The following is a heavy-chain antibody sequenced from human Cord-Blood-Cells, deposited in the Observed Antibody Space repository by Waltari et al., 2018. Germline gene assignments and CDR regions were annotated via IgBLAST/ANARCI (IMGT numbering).Heavy chain of an antibody. J-gene: IGHJ6*02. CDR1: GGSISSYY. Sequence: QVQLQESGPGLVKPSETLSLTCPVSGGSISSYYWSWIRQPPGKGLEWIGYIYYSGSTNYNPSLKSRVTISVDTSKNQFSLKLSSVTAADTAVYYCARDRPITGTTFGYYYYGMDVWGQGTTVTVSS. D-gene: IGHD1-20*01. CDR3: ARDRPITGTTFGYYYYGMDV. V-gene: IGHV4-59*01. CDR2: IYYSGST.